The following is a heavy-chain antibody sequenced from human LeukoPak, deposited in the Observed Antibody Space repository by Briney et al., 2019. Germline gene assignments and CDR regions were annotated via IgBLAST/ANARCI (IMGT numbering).Heavy chain of an antibody. D-gene: IGHD2-2*01. CDR1: GYTFTSYG. CDR2: ISAYNGNT. J-gene: IGHJ6*02. CDR3: ARDCSSTSCYDYYHYYGMDV. V-gene: IGHV1-18*01. Sequence: ASVKVSCKASGYTFTSYGISWVRQAPGQGLEWMGWISAYNGNTNYAQKLQGRVTMTTDTSTSTAYMELRSLRSDDTAVYYCARDCSSTSCYDYYHYYGMDVWGQGTTVTVSS.